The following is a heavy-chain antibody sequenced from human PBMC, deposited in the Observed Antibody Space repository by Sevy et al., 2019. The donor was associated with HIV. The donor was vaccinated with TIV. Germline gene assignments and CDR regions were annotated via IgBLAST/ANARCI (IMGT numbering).Heavy chain of an antibody. Sequence: GGSLRLSCAASGFAFRTYAFHWVRQAPGRGLEWVGLISSNGDNAFYANSVRGRFTISRDNSMNTLYLELNNLTPDDTAVYYCARGPEWELTSFLSHWGQGTLVTASS. J-gene: IGHJ4*02. D-gene: IGHD3-9*01. CDR2: ISSNGDNA. V-gene: IGHV3-30-3*01. CDR1: GFAFRTYA. CDR3: ARGPEWELTSFLSH.